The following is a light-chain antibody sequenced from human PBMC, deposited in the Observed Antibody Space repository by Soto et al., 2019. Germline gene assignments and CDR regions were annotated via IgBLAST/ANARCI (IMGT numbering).Light chain of an antibody. J-gene: IGKJ5*01. CDR2: DAS. CDR1: QSVSSSY. Sequence: EIVLTHSPGTLSMSPGERATLSCRASQSVSSSYLAWYQQKPGQAPRLLIYDASNRATGIPDRFSGSGSGTDFTLTISRLEPEDFAVYYCQQYGSSPPITFGQGTRLEIK. V-gene: IGKV3-20*01. CDR3: QQYGSSPPIT.